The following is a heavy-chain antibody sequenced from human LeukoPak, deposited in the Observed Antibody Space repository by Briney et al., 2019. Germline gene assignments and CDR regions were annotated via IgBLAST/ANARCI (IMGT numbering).Heavy chain of an antibody. CDR2: ISSTSTYI. V-gene: IGHV3-21*01. D-gene: IGHD6-6*01. CDR1: GFSFNSYT. CDR3: ARGYSSSSFRVLDYYYMDV. J-gene: IGHJ6*03. Sequence: PGGSLRLSCAASGFSFNSYTMNWVPQAAGKGLEWVSSISSTSTYIYYADSLKGRLTISRDNAQNSLFLQMNSLRAEDTAVYYCARGYSSSSFRVLDYYYMDVWGKGTTVTVS.